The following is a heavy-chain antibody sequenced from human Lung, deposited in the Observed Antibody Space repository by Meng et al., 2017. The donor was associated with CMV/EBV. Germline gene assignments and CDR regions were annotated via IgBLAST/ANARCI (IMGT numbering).Heavy chain of an antibody. D-gene: IGHD2-8*01. CDR1: GGTFSSYA. CDR3: ASRVEVNGAFDI. Sequence: SVNVSXKASGGTFSSYAINWVRQAPGQGLEWMGGIIPIFGTANYAQKFQGRVTITTDESTSTAYMELSSLRSEDTAVYYCASRVEVNGAFDIWGQGTMVTVSS. J-gene: IGHJ3*02. V-gene: IGHV1-69*05. CDR2: IIPIFGTA.